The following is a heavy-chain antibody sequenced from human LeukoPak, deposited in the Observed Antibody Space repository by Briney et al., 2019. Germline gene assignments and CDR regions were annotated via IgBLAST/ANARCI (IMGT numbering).Heavy chain of an antibody. CDR1: GFTVSSNY. CDR2: INHSGST. Sequence: GSLRLSCAASGFTVSSNYMSWVRQAPGKGLEWIGEINHSGSTNYNPSLKSRVTISVDTSKNQFSLKLSSVTAADTAVYYCASIPRTGTTRYYYYMDVWGKGTTVTVSS. V-gene: IGHV4-34*01. J-gene: IGHJ6*03. D-gene: IGHD1-7*01. CDR3: ASIPRTGTTRYYYYMDV.